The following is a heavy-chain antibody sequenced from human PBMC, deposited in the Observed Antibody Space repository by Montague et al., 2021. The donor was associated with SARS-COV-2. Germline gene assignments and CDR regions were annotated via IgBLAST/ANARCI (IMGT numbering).Heavy chain of an antibody. Sequence: SETLSLTCTVSGGSISSSSYYWGWIRQPPGKGLEWIGRIYYSGSTXYNPSLKSRVTISVDTSKNQFSLKLSSVTAADTAVYYCARVGRQQLVRLSGMDVWGQGTTVTVSS. CDR2: IYYSGST. D-gene: IGHD6-13*01. J-gene: IGHJ6*02. CDR3: ARVGRQQLVRLSGMDV. CDR1: GGSISSSSYY. V-gene: IGHV4-39*07.